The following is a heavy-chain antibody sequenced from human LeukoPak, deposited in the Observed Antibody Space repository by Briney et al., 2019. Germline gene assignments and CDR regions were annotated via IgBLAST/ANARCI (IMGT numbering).Heavy chain of an antibody. CDR2: ITKSSNAI. Sequence: GGSLRLSCAASGFTLSSYEMTWVRQAPGKGLEWVSYITKSSNAIYYADSVKGRFTISRDNAKNSLYQEMNSLRADDTAVYYCARDRSSGWYVYDYWGQGTLVTVSS. CDR1: GFTLSSYE. J-gene: IGHJ4*02. V-gene: IGHV3-48*03. D-gene: IGHD6-19*01. CDR3: ARDRSSGWYVYDY.